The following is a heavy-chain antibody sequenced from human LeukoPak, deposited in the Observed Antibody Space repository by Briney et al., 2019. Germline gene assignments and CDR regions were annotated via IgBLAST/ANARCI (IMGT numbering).Heavy chain of an antibody. CDR2: IIPIFGTA. J-gene: IGHJ4*02. V-gene: IGHV1-69*13. CDR3: ASRYCSSTSCLRFYYFDY. CDR1: GGTFSSYA. D-gene: IGHD2-2*01. Sequence: SVKVSCKASGGTFSSYAISWVRQAPGQGLEWMGGIIPIFGTANYAQKFQGRVTITADESTSTAYMELSSLRSEDTAVYYCASRYCSSTSCLRFYYFDYWGQGTLVTVSS.